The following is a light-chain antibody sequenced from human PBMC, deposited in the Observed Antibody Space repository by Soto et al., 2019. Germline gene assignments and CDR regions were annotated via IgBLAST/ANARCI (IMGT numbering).Light chain of an antibody. CDR3: QQYSSYWT. CDR2: KAS. J-gene: IGKJ1*01. Sequence: DIQMTQSPSTLSASVGDRVTITCRASQSFSSWLAWYQQKPGKAPRLLIYKASILESGVPSRFSGSGSGTEFTLTISSLQPDDFATYYCQQYSSYWTFGQGTKVDI. CDR1: QSFSSW. V-gene: IGKV1-5*03.